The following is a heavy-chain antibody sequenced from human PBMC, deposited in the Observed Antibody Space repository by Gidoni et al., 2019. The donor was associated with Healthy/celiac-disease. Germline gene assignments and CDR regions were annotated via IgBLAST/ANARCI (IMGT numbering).Heavy chain of an antibody. CDR1: GFTLSSYG. Sequence: EVQLLESGGGLVQPGGSLRLSCAASGFTLSSYGMSWVRQAPGKGLEWVSAISGSGGSTYYADSVKGRFTISRDNSKNTLYLQMNSLRAEDTAVYYCANFPYDSPYYFDYWGQGTLVTVSS. J-gene: IGHJ4*02. D-gene: IGHD3-22*01. CDR3: ANFPYDSPYYFDY. V-gene: IGHV3-23*01. CDR2: ISGSGGST.